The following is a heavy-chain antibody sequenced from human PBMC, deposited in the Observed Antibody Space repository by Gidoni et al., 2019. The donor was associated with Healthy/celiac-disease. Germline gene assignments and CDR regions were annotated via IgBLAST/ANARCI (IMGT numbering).Heavy chain of an antibody. CDR3: ARLLVVYPYYYYYGMDV. D-gene: IGHD2-8*02. Sequence: QVQLQQWGAGLLKPSETLSLTCAVYGGSFSGYYWSWIRQPPGKGLEWIGKINHSGSTNYNPSLKSRVTISVDTSKNQFSLKLSSVTAADTAVYYCARLLVVYPYYYYYGMDVWGQGTTVTVSS. CDR2: INHSGST. J-gene: IGHJ6*02. V-gene: IGHV4-34*01. CDR1: GGSFSGYY.